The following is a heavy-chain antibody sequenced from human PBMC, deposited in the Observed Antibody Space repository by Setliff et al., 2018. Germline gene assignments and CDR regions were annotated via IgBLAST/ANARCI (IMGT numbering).Heavy chain of an antibody. D-gene: IGHD3-3*01. CDR1: GSSIISDYY. V-gene: IGHV4-38-2*01. CDR3: ARRETYYNFWSGYYAY. J-gene: IGHJ4*02. CDR2: IYYSGST. Sequence: SETLSLTCAVSGSSIISDYYWGWIRQPPGKGLEWIGSIYYSGSTHYNPSLKSRVTISVDTSKNQFSLKLSSVTAADTAVYYCARRETYYNFWSGYYAYWGQGTLVTVSS.